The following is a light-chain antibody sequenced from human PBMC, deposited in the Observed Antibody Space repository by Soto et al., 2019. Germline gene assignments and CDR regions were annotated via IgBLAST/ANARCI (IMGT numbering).Light chain of an antibody. CDR2: DVS. Sequence: QVDRAKPVSVSGSLGESSPFFRTRIRIDFGGYNYVSWYQQHPGKAPQVMIYDVSNRPSGVSYRFSASTSANTASLTIFWLQAEDEADYFCSSYTSSGTYVFGTGT. CDR3: SSYTSSGTYV. V-gene: IGLV2-14*01. CDR1: RIDFGGYNY. J-gene: IGLJ1*01.